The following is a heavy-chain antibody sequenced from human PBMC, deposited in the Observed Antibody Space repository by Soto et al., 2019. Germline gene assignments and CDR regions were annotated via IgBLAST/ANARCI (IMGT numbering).Heavy chain of an antibody. CDR3: ARTRVVVPAAMSSRFDP. J-gene: IGHJ5*02. D-gene: IGHD2-2*01. CDR1: GYTFTSYA. Sequence: GASVKVSCKASGYTFTSYAMHWVRQAPGQRLEWMGWINAGNGNTKYSQKFQGRVTITRDTSASTAYMELSSLRSEDTAVYYCARTRVVVPAAMSSRFDPWGQGTLVTVSS. CDR2: INAGNGNT. V-gene: IGHV1-3*01.